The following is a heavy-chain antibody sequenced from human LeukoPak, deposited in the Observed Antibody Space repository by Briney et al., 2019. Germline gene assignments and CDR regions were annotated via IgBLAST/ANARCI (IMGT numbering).Heavy chain of an antibody. CDR2: IYHSGST. D-gene: IGHD6-13*01. Sequence: SETLSLTCTVSGYSISSGYYWGWIRQPPGKGLEWIGSIYHSGSTYYNPSLKSRVTISVDTSKNQFSLKLSSVTAADTAVYYCARGSTWVYFFDYWGQGTLVTVSS. CDR1: GYSISSGYY. CDR3: ARGSTWVYFFDY. V-gene: IGHV4-38-2*02. J-gene: IGHJ4*02.